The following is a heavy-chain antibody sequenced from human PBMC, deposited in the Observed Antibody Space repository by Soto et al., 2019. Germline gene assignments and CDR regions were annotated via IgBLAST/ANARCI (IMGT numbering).Heavy chain of an antibody. J-gene: IGHJ4*02. Sequence: PGGSLRLSCAASGFTFSSYAMHWVRQAPGKGLEWVAVISYDGSNKYYADSVKGRFTISRDNSKNTLYLQMNSLRAEDTAVYYCATTYYDSSGYYSHFDYWGQGTLVTVSS. CDR1: GFTFSSYA. V-gene: IGHV3-30-3*01. CDR2: ISYDGSNK. CDR3: ATTYYDSSGYYSHFDY. D-gene: IGHD3-22*01.